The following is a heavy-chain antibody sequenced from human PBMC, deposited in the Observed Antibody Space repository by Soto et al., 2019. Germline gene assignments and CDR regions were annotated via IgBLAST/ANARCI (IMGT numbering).Heavy chain of an antibody. D-gene: IGHD3-9*01. V-gene: IGHV1-18*04. CDR1: GYTFTSYG. CDR3: ARAMYYDIKGGPRGYFDY. J-gene: IGHJ4*02. CDR2: ISAYNGNT. Sequence: ASVKVSCKASGYTFTSYGISWVRQAPGQGLEWMGWISAYNGNTNYAQKLQGRVTMTTDTSTSTAYMELRSLRSEDTAVYYCARAMYYDIKGGPRGYFDYWGQGTLVTVSS.